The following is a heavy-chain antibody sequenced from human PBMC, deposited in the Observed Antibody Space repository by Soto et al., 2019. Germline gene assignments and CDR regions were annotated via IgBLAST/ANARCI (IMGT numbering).Heavy chain of an antibody. Sequence: ASVKVSCTASGYTFTSYDINWVRQATGQGLEWMGWMNPNSGNTGYAQKFQGRVTMTRNTSISTAYMELSSLRSEDTAVYYCARAPNSIIAAAGTYWFDPWGQGTLVTVSS. CDR3: ARAPNSIIAAAGTYWFDP. J-gene: IGHJ5*02. CDR2: MNPNSGNT. D-gene: IGHD6-13*01. V-gene: IGHV1-8*01. CDR1: GYTFTSYD.